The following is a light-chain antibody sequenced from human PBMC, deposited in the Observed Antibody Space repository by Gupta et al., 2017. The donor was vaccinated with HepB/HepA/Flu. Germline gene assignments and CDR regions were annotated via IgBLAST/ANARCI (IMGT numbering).Light chain of an antibody. V-gene: IGKV1-39*01. CDR1: QTISSY. Sequence: DIHMTQSPSSLSASVGDRVTITCRASQTISSYLNWYQQKPGKAPKLLIYAASSLQSGVPSRFSGNGSGTDFTLTISRLQPEDFATYYCQHRDSTLRTFGQGTKVEIK. CDR3: QHRDSTLRT. CDR2: AAS. J-gene: IGKJ1*01.